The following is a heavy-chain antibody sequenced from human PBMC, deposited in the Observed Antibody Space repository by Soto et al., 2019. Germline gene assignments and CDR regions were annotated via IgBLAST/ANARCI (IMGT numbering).Heavy chain of an antibody. CDR3: ARDQGDCTNGVCYKIFDY. Sequence: PSETLSLTCAVSGYSISSGYYWGWIRLPPGKGLEWIGSIYHSGNTYYNPSLKSRVTISVDTSKNQFSLKLSSVTAADTAVYYCARDQGDCTNGVCYKIFDYWGQGTLVTVSS. J-gene: IGHJ4*02. CDR2: IYHSGNT. D-gene: IGHD2-8*01. V-gene: IGHV4-38-2*02. CDR1: GYSISSGYY.